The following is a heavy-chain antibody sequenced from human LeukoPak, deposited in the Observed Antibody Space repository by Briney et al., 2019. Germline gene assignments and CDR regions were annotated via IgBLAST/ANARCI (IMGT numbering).Heavy chain of an antibody. CDR3: AIAGGGSGWYENACDI. CDR1: GFAIRHYY. CDR2: IRTPNGKI. V-gene: IGHV3-11*01. D-gene: IGHD6-19*01. Sequence: GGSLRLSCAASGFAIRHYYMSWIRQAPGRGPEWLSYIRTPNGKIYNADSVKGRFTISSDHARNSVYLQMITLRAEDTGVYYCAIAGGGSGWYENACDIWGQGTRVSVSS. J-gene: IGHJ3*02.